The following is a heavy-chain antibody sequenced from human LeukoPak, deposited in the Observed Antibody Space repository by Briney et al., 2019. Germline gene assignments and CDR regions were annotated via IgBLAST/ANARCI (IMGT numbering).Heavy chain of an antibody. Sequence: SETLSLTCSVSGGSISGYYWSWIRQPAGKGLEWIGRIYTSGSTNYNPSLKSRVTMSVDTSKNQFSLKLSSVTAADTAVYYCARAAIMQKDAFDIWGQRTMVTVSS. J-gene: IGHJ3*02. V-gene: IGHV4-4*07. D-gene: IGHD2-21*02. CDR1: GGSISGYY. CDR2: IYTSGST. CDR3: ARAAIMQKDAFDI.